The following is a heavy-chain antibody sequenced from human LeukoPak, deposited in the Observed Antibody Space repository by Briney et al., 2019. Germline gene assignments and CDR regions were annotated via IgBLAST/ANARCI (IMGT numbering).Heavy chain of an antibody. J-gene: IGHJ3*02. CDR2: IYSGDNT. CDR1: GFTFSNY. V-gene: IGHV3-66*01. D-gene: IGHD3-10*01. CDR3: AREYYGSGTQTGAFDI. Sequence: GGSLRLSCAASGFTFSNYMSWVRQAPGKGLEWVSIIYSGDNTYYADSVKGRFTISRDNSKNTLDLQMNSLRAEDTAVYYCAREYYGSGTQTGAFDIWGQGTMVTVSS.